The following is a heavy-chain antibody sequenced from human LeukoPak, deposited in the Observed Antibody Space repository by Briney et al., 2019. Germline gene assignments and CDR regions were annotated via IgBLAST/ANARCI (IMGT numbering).Heavy chain of an antibody. CDR1: GFTFSSYW. D-gene: IGHD4-23*01. CDR2: INTDGSST. V-gene: IGHV3-74*01. CDR3: YGANADH. J-gene: IGHJ1*01. Sequence: GRSLRLSCAPSGFTFSSYWMHWVCQAPGKGLVWVSGINTDGSSTSYADSVKGRFTISRDNAKNTLYLQMNSLRAEDTALYYCYGANADHWGQGTLVTVSS.